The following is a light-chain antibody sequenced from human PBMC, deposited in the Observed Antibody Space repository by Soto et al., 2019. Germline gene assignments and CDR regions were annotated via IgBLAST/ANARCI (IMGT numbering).Light chain of an antibody. CDR2: EFG. V-gene: IGLV2-14*01. CDR1: SSDVGYYNY. CDR3: SSYAHRSIYV. J-gene: IGLJ1*01. Sequence: QSALTQPASVSGSPGQSITISCTGTSSDVGYYNYVSWYQQHPGKAPKLMIYEFGNRPSGVSIRFSGSKSGNTASLTISGLHADDEADYYCSSYAHRSIYVFGTGTKLTVL.